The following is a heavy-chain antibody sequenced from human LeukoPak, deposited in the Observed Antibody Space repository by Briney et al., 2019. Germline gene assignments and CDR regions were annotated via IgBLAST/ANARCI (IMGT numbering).Heavy chain of an antibody. CDR1: GGSISSSSYY. CDR3: ARDDYDYVWGSYYYYYGMDV. J-gene: IGHJ6*02. V-gene: IGHV4-39*07. D-gene: IGHD3-16*01. CDR2: IYCSGST. Sequence: SETLSLTCTVSGGSISSSSYYWGWIRQPPGKGLEWIGSIYCSGSTYYNPSLKSRVTISVDTSKNQFSLKLSSVTAADTAVYYCARDDYDYVWGSYYYYYGMDVWGQGTTVTVSS.